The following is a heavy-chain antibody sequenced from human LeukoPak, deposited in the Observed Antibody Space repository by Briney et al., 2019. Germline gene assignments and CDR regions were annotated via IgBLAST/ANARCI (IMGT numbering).Heavy chain of an antibody. Sequence: GGSLRLSCGASGFTFSSYWMSWVRQAPGRGLEWVANINQDGSAEFYVDSVKGRFTISRDNAKSSLFLQMNSLRAEDTAVYYCARQSPDSGRPFDYWGQGTLVTVSS. J-gene: IGHJ4*02. V-gene: IGHV3-7*02. CDR3: ARQSPDSGRPFDY. CDR1: GFTFSSYW. CDR2: INQDGSAE. D-gene: IGHD1-26*01.